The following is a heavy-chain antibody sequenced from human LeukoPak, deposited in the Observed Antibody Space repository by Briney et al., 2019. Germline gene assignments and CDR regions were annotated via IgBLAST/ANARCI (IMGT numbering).Heavy chain of an antibody. J-gene: IGHJ4*02. CDR2: INPSGGST. CDR3: ASSIIQGGSYYFDY. CDR1: GYTFTSYY. Sequence: ASVKVSCKASGYTFTSYYIHWVRQAPGQGLEWMGIINPSGGSTTYAQKFQGRVTMTRDTSTSTVYMELSSLRSEDTAVYFCASSIIQGGSYYFDYWGQGTLVTVSS. V-gene: IGHV1-46*01. D-gene: IGHD1-26*01.